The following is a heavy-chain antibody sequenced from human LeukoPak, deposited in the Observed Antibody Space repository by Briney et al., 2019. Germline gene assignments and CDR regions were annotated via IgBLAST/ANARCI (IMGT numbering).Heavy chain of an antibody. V-gene: IGHV3-13*01. J-gene: IGHJ6*03. CDR1: GFTFSNYD. D-gene: IGHD4-11*01. CDR3: ARDFMTTATTGYYYMDV. CDR2: IGTAGDA. Sequence: GGSLRLSCAASGFTFSNYDMHWVRQVTGKGLEWVSGIGTAGDAYYGGSVKGRFTISRENAKNTLYLQMNSLRAGDTAVYYCARDFMTTATTGYYYMDVWGKGTTVTVSS.